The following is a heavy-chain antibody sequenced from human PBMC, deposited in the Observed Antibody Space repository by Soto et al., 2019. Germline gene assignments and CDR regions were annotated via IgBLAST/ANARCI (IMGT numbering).Heavy chain of an antibody. V-gene: IGHV1-18*01. Sequence: ASVKVSCKASGYTFTSYGMSWVRQAPGQGLEWMGWISAYNGNTNYAQKLQGRVTMTKDTSTDTAYMELSSLRSEDTAVYYCATNTWEGFQLVYYYYGMDVWGQGTTVTVSS. J-gene: IGHJ6*02. CDR2: ISAYNGNT. CDR1: GYTFTSYG. D-gene: IGHD6-13*01. CDR3: ATNTWEGFQLVYYYYGMDV.